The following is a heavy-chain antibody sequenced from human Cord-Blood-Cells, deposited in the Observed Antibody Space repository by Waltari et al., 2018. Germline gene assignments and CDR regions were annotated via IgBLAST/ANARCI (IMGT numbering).Heavy chain of an antibody. D-gene: IGHD6-19*01. V-gene: IGHV4-59*11. CDR2: IYYSGST. Sequence: QVQLQESGPGLVKPSETLSLTCTVSGGSISSHYWSWIRQPPGKGLEWIGYIYYSGSTNYNPSLKSRVTISVDTSKNQFSLKLGSVTAADTAVYYCARGSIAVAGTGFDYWGQGTLVTVSS. CDR3: ARGSIAVAGTGFDY. J-gene: IGHJ4*02. CDR1: GGSISSHY.